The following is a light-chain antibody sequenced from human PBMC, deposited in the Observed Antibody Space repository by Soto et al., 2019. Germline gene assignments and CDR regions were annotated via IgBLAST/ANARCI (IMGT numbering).Light chain of an antibody. CDR1: QSVNNNY. V-gene: IGKV3-20*01. CDR3: QQYGSSPTT. CDR2: GAS. Sequence: IVLTQSPGTLSLSPGERATLSCRTSQSVNNNYLAWYQQKPGQAPRLLIYGASSRATGIPDRFSGSGSGTDFTLSISRLEPEDFAVYYCQQYGSSPTTFGQGTKVDNK. J-gene: IGKJ1*01.